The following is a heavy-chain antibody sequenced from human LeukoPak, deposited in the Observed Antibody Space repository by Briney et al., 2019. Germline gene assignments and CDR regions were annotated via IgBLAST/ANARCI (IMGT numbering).Heavy chain of an antibody. D-gene: IGHD2-15*01. V-gene: IGHV4-31*03. CDR2: IYYSGST. J-gene: IGHJ3*02. CDR1: GGSISSCGYY. CDR3: ARDLGYERAFDI. Sequence: SETLSLTCTVSGGSISSCGYYWSWIRQHPGKGLEWIGYIYYSGSTYYNPSLKSRVTISVDTSKNQFSLKLSSVTAADTAVYYCARDLGYERAFDIWGQGTMVTVSS.